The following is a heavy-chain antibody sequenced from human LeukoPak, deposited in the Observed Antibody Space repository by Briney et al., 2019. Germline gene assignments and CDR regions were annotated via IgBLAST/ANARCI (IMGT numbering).Heavy chain of an antibody. D-gene: IGHD3-3*01. V-gene: IGHV1-69*08. CDR1: GVTFSNST. Sequence: SVKVSCKASGVTFSNSTLNWVRQAPGKGLEWMGRIIPIFGTSNYAPKFRDRVSITADTSTSTAYLEMSSLTSDDTALYYCARGSYFDVLSGFYYSHMDVWGEGTTVTVS. CDR3: ARGSYFDVLSGFYYSHMDV. J-gene: IGHJ6*03. CDR2: IIPIFGTS.